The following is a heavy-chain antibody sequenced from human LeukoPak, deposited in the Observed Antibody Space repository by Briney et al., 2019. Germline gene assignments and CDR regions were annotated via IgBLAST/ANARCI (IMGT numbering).Heavy chain of an antibody. D-gene: IGHD6-13*01. CDR1: GYNFTIHA. CDR2: INTNTGNP. V-gene: IGHV7-4-1*02. CDR3: ARDRGTGSSWTPGGY. Sequence: AASVRVSCKASGYNFTIHAMNWVRQAPGQGREWMGWINTNTGNPTYAQGFTGRFVFSLDTSVSTAYLEISNLKADDTAMYYCARDRGTGSSWTPGGYWGQGTLVTVSS. J-gene: IGHJ4*02.